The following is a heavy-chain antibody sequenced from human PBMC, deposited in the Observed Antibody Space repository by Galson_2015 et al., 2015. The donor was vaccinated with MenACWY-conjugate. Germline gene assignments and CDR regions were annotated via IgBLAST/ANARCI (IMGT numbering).Heavy chain of an antibody. Sequence: SLRLSCAASGFTSSSYWMHWVRQAPGKGLVWVSRINSDGSSTSYADSVKGRFTISRDNAKNTLYLQMNSLRAEDTAVYYCAARLLHSGGMDVWGQGTAVTVS. D-gene: IGHD3-10*01. V-gene: IGHV3-74*01. J-gene: IGHJ6*02. CDR1: GFTSSSYW. CDR3: AARLLHSGGMDV. CDR2: INSDGSST.